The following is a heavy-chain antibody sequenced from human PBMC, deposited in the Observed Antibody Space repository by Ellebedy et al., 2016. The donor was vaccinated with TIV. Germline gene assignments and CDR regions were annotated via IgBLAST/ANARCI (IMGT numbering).Heavy chain of an antibody. CDR1: GFTFNNNG. V-gene: IGHV3-7*03. Sequence: PGGSLRLSCVGSGFTFNNNGMHWVRQAPGKGLEWVAKIKPDGSEKWYVDSVKGRFTISRDNSKSTVDLQMNSLRAEDTAIYYCARDRTPGDGYWVFDQWGQGALVTVSS. CDR2: IKPDGSEK. CDR3: ARDRTPGDGYWVFDQ. J-gene: IGHJ4*02. D-gene: IGHD5-18*01.